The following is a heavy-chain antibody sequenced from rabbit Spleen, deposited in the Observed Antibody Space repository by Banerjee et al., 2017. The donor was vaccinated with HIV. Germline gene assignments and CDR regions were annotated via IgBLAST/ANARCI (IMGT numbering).Heavy chain of an antibody. J-gene: IGHJ2*01. Sequence: EQLEESGGGLVKPEGSLTLTCKASGFSFGDRDVMCWVRQAPGKGLEWIACINAATAKPVYATWAKGRFTISKTSSTTVTLQMTSLTAADTATYFCARNYVNAFDPWGPGTLVTVS. V-gene: IGHV1S45*01. CDR1: GFSFGDRDV. CDR2: INAATAKP. D-gene: IGHD1-1*01. CDR3: ARNYVNAFDP.